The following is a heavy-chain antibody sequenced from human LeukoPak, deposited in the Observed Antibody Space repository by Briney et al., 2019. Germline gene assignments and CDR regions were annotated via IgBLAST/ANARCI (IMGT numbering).Heavy chain of an antibody. CDR3: ATLGKVSIFGVVIDY. V-gene: IGHV1-24*01. CDR2: FDPEDGET. J-gene: IGHJ4*02. Sequence: ASVKVSCKVSGYTLTELSMHWVRQAPGKGLEWMGGFDPEDGETIYTQKFQGRVTMTEDTSTDTAYMELSSLRSEDTAVYYCATLGKVSIFGVVIDYWGQGTLVTVSS. D-gene: IGHD3-3*01. CDR1: GYTLTELS.